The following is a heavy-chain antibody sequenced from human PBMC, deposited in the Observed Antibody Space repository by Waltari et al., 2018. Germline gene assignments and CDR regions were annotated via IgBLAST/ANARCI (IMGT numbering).Heavy chain of an antibody. CDR3: ARGQARWIQHWVVRWFDP. Sequence: QVQLQQWGAGLLKPSETLSLTCAVYGGSFSGYYWSWIRQPPGKGLEWIGEINHSGSTNNNQSLKSRVTIAVDTSQNQFSLKLSSVTAADTAVYYCARGQARWIQHWVVRWFDPWGQGTLVTVSS. CDR1: GGSFSGYY. J-gene: IGHJ5*02. V-gene: IGHV4-34*01. D-gene: IGHD5-18*01. CDR2: INHSGST.